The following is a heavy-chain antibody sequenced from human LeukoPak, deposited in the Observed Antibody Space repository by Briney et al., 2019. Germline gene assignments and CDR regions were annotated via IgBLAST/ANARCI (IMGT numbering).Heavy chain of an antibody. V-gene: IGHV3-11*03. CDR1: GFTFSDYY. D-gene: IGHD3/OR15-3a*01. Sequence: GGSLRLSCAASGFTFSDYYMSWVRHAPGKGLECLSYISSISTYSNYADSVKGRFTIFRDNAKNSLYLQMSSLRAEDTALYFCARQGLGQFYFDHWGQGALVTVSS. J-gene: IGHJ4*02. CDR3: ARQGLGQFYFDH. CDR2: ISSISTY.